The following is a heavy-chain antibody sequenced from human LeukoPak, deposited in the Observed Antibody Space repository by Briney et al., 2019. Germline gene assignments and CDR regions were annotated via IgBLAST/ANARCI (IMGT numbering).Heavy chain of an antibody. CDR3: ARANGIAAAGTDY. J-gene: IGHJ4*02. D-gene: IGHD6-13*01. CDR1: GYTFTGYY. V-gene: IGHV1-2*02. Sequence: ASVKVSCKASGYTFTGYYIHWVRQAPGQGLEWMGWINPNSGGTNYAQKFQGRVTMTRDTSISTAYMELSRLRSDDTAVYYCARANGIAAAGTDYWGQGTLVTVSS. CDR2: INPNSGGT.